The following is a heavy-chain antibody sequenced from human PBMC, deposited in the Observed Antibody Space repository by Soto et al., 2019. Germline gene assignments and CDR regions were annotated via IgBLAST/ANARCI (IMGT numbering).Heavy chain of an antibody. D-gene: IGHD5-12*01. CDR2: VLSKSNIYTA. Sequence: EVQLVESGGGLVQPGGSLKLSCAASGFTFNVCDMHWVRQASGKGLEWVGRVLSKSNIYTAEYAASVKGRFTISRDDSENTVYLQKSSLRTEDTAVYDFTRQGPRDGYNWGFDVWCHGALVTVS. V-gene: IGHV3-73*02. CDR1: GFTFNVCD. J-gene: IGHJ4*01. CDR3: TRQGPRDGYNWGFDV.